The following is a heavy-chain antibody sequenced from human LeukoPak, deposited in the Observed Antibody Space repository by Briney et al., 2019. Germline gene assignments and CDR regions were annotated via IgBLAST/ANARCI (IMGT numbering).Heavy chain of an antibody. J-gene: IGHJ6*02. Sequence: SETLSLTRTVSGGSLSSYYWSWIRQPPGKGLEWIGYIYYSGNINYNPSLKSRVTISVDTSKSQFSLKLSSVTAADTAVYYCARHGIPSFYGMDVWGQGTTVTVSS. CDR1: GGSLSSYY. CDR3: ARHGIPSFYGMDV. CDR2: IYYSGNI. D-gene: IGHD1-1*01. V-gene: IGHV4-59*08.